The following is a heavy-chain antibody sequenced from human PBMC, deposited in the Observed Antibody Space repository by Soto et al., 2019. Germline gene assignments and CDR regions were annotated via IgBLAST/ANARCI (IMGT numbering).Heavy chain of an antibody. Sequence: PSETLSLTCNVSGGSISSGDYYWSWIRQPPGKGLEWIGYIYYSGSTYYNPSLKSRVTISVDTSKNQFSLKLSSVTAADTAVYYCARKAPTYYYGSGLGGGFDYWGQGTLVTV. J-gene: IGHJ4*02. CDR3: ARKAPTYYYGSGLGGGFDY. V-gene: IGHV4-30-4*01. D-gene: IGHD3-10*01. CDR1: GGSISSGDYY. CDR2: IYYSGST.